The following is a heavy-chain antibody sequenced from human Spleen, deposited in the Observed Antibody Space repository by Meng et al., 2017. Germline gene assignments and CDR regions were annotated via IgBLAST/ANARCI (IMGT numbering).Heavy chain of an antibody. V-gene: IGHV3-74*01. D-gene: IGHD1-26*01. J-gene: IGHJ4*02. CDR3: ARGGNYGTFDY. CDR1: GFTFSNYW. Sequence: GESLKISCAASGFTFSNYWMLWVRQAPGKGLVWVSHINSDGRTTSFADSAEGRFTISRDNAKNTLYLQMNSLRAEDTAVYFCARGGNYGTFDYWGQGTLVTVSS. CDR2: INSDGRTT.